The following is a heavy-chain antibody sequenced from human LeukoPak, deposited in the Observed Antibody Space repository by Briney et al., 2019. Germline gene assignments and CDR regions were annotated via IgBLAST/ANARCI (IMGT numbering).Heavy chain of an antibody. J-gene: IGHJ4*02. CDR2: ISGSGGST. V-gene: IGHV3-23*01. CDR3: AKVLRYFDWLLDY. CDR1: GFTFSSYG. Sequence: GGTLRLSCAASGFTFSSYGMSWVRQAPGKGLEWVSAISGSGGSTYYADSVKGRFTISRDNSKNTLYLQMNSLRAEDTAVYYCAKVLRYFDWLLDYWGQGTLVTVSS. D-gene: IGHD3-9*01.